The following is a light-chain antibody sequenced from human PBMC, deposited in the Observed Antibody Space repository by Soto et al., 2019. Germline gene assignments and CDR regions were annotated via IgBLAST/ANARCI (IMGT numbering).Light chain of an antibody. CDR2: GAS. CDR3: QQNGSSPPT. Sequence: EIVLTQSPGTLSLSPGERATLSCRASQSVSTNYLAWYQRKPGQAPRLLIYGASSRATDIPNMFSGSGSGTYFPLTITRLKAEDLAVYYCQQNGSSPPTFGQGTKVEIK. J-gene: IGKJ1*01. CDR1: QSVSTNY. V-gene: IGKV3-20*01.